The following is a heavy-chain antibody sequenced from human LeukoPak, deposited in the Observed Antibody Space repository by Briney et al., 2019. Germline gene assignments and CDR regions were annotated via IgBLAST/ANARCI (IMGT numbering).Heavy chain of an antibody. D-gene: IGHD6-25*01. CDR3: ARQYTSGSGYYFDY. Sequence: PSETLSLTCAVSAYSISSGYYWGWIRQPPGKGLEWIASIHHSGITYHNPSLKSRVTISVDTSKNHFSLKMSSVTAADSAVYYCARQYTSGSGYYFDYWGQGALVSVSS. J-gene: IGHJ4*02. CDR2: IHHSGIT. CDR1: AYSISSGYY. V-gene: IGHV4-38-2*01.